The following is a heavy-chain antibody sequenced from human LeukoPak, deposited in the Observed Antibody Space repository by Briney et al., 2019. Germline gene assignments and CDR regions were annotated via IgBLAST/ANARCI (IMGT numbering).Heavy chain of an antibody. CDR3: ARDKADYDILTGFYYYYGMDV. J-gene: IGHJ6*02. V-gene: IGHV4-59*01. CDR1: GGSISSYY. CDR2: IYYSGST. Sequence: SETQSLTCTVSGGSISSYYWSWIRQPPGKGLEWIGYIYYSGSTNYNPSLKSRVTISVDTSKNQFSLKLSSVTAADTAVYYCARDKADYDILTGFYYYYGMDVWGQGTTVTVSS. D-gene: IGHD3-9*01.